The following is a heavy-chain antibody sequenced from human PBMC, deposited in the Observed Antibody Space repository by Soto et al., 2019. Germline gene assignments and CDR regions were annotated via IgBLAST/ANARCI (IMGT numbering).Heavy chain of an antibody. CDR3: AKDQYCTNGVCYTGYYYYGMDV. CDR2: IYSGGST. Sequence: EVQLVETGGGLIQPGGSLRLSCAASGFTVSSNYMSWVRQAPGKGLEWVSVIYSGGSTYYADSVKGRFTISRDNSKNTLYLQMNSLRAEDTAVYYCAKDQYCTNGVCYTGYYYYGMDVWGQGTTVTVSS. V-gene: IGHV3-53*05. CDR1: GFTVSSNY. J-gene: IGHJ6*02. D-gene: IGHD2-8*01.